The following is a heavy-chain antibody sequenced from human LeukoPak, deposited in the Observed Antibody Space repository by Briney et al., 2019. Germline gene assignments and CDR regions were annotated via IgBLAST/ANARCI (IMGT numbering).Heavy chain of an antibody. CDR3: ARRRRSWRGLGAFDI. CDR2: IYYSGST. J-gene: IGHJ3*02. V-gene: IGHV4-59*08. Sequence: SETLSLTCTVSGGSISSYYWSWIRQPPGKGLEWIGYIYYSGSTNYNPSLKSRVTISVDTSKNQFSLKLSSVTAADTAVYYCARRRRSWRGLGAFDIWGQGTMVTVSS. D-gene: IGHD6-13*01. CDR1: GGSISSYY.